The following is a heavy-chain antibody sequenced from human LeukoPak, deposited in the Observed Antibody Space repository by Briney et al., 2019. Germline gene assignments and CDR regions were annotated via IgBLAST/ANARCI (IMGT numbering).Heavy chain of an antibody. V-gene: IGHV3-30*04. CDR1: GFTFSSYA. J-gene: IGHJ5*02. CDR2: ISYDGSNK. CDR3: ARDRYYYDSSGSTEGP. D-gene: IGHD3-22*01. Sequence: PGGSLRLSCAASGFTFSSYAMHWVRQAPGKGLEWVAVISYDGSNKYYADSVKGRFTISRDNSKNTLYLQMNSLRAEDTAVYYCARDRYYYDSSGSTEGPWGQGTLVTVSS.